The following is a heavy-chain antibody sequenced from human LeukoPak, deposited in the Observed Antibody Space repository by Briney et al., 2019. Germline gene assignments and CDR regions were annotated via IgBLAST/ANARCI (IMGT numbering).Heavy chain of an antibody. V-gene: IGHV4-4*07. J-gene: IGHJ6*02. CDR1: GGSISSYY. CDR2: IYTSGST. Sequence: SETLSLTCTVSGGSISSYYWSWIRQPAGKGLEWIGRIYTSGSTNYNPSLKSRVTMSVDTSKNQFSLKLSSVTAAGTAVYYCARDLGYGDIYYYGMDVWGQGTTVTVSS. D-gene: IGHD4-17*01. CDR3: ARDLGYGDIYYYGMDV.